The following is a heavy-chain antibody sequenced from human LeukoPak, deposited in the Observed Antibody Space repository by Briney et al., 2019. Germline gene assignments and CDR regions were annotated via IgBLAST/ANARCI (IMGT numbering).Heavy chain of an antibody. Sequence: SETPSLTCSVSGGSISSGGYYWSWIRQHPGKGLEWIGYSYYSGSTYYNPSLKSRVTISVDTSKNQFSLKLSSVTAADTAVYYCARGYCSSTSCRATHFDYWGQGTLVTVSS. V-gene: IGHV4-31*03. CDR1: GGSISSGGYY. CDR2: SYYSGST. CDR3: ARGYCSSTSCRATHFDY. J-gene: IGHJ4*02. D-gene: IGHD2-2*01.